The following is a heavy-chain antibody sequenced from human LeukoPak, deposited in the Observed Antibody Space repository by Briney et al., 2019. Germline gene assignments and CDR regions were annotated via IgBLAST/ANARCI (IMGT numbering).Heavy chain of an antibody. V-gene: IGHV1-18*01. CDR2: ISTYNGNT. D-gene: IGHD6-19*01. CDR3: ARMNSGWYYFDY. Sequence: ASVKVSCKASGYTFTTYGISWVRQAPGQGLEWMGWISTYNGNTNYAQILQGRVTMTTDTSTSTAYMELRSLRSDDTAVYYCARMNSGWYYFDYWGQGTLVTVSS. CDR1: GYTFTTYG. J-gene: IGHJ4*02.